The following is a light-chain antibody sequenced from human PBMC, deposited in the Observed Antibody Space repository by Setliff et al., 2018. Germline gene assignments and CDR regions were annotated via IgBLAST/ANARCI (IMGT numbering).Light chain of an antibody. V-gene: IGLV2-11*01. J-gene: IGLJ1*01. CDR3: SSYAGSNTPYV. Sequence: SVLTQPRSVSGSPGQSVTISCTGTSSDVGGYNYVSWYQQHPGKAPKLMIYEVSKRPSGVPDRFSGSKSGNTASLTVSGLQAEDEADYYCSSYAGSNTPYVFGTGTKVTVL. CDR1: SSDVGGYNY. CDR2: EVS.